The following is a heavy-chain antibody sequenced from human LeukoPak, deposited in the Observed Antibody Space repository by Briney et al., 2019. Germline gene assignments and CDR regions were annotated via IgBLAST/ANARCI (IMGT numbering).Heavy chain of an antibody. V-gene: IGHV3-53*01. CDR1: GFTVSSNY. Sequence: GGSLRLSCAASGFTVSSNYMSWVRQAPGKGLEWVSVIYSGGSTYYADSVKGRFTISRDNSKNTLYLQMNSLRAEDTAVYYCASLYCGGDCYADYWGQGTLATVSS. CDR2: IYSGGST. CDR3: ASLYCGGDCYADY. J-gene: IGHJ4*02. D-gene: IGHD2-21*02.